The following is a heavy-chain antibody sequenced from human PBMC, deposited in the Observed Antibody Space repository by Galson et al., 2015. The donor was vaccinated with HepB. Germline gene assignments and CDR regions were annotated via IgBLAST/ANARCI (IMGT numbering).Heavy chain of an antibody. Sequence: SVKVSCKASGYTFTGYYIHWVRQAPGQGLEWMGWINPNSGDTNYAQKFQGRVTMTRDTSINTAYMELIMLRSDDTAIYYCARDQYHTFDLWGQGTMVIVSS. CDR2: INPNSGDT. CDR1: GYTFTGYY. CDR3: ARDQYHTFDL. V-gene: IGHV1-2*02. J-gene: IGHJ3*01. D-gene: IGHD4-11*01.